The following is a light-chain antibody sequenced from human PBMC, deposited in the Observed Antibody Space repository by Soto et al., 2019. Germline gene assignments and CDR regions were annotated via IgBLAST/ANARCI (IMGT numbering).Light chain of an antibody. J-gene: IGLJ2*01. CDR3: AAWYDSLNVSVV. Sequence: QSVLTQPPSASGTPGQRVTISCSGRSSNIGSNTVNWYQQLPGTAPKLLLYSNNQRPSGVSDRFSGSKSGTSASLAIRGLQSEDEADYYCAAWYDSLNVSVVFGGGTKLTVL. CDR2: SNN. V-gene: IGLV1-44*01. CDR1: SSNIGSNT.